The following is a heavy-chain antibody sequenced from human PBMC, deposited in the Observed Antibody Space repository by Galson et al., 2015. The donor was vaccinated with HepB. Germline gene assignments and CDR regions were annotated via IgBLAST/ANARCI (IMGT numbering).Heavy chain of an antibody. Sequence: SVKVSCKASGYTFTSYDINWVRQATGQGLEWMGWMNPNSGNTGYAQKFQGRVTMTRNTSISTAYMELSSLRSEDTAVYYCASNAYYDIAGNYYYYGMDVWGQGTTVTVSS. CDR2: MNPNSGNT. J-gene: IGHJ6*02. D-gene: IGHD3-9*01. CDR1: GYTFTSYD. V-gene: IGHV1-8*01. CDR3: ASNAYYDIAGNYYYYGMDV.